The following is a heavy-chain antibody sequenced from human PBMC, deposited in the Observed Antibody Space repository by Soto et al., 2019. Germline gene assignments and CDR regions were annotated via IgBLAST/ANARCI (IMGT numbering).Heavy chain of an antibody. D-gene: IGHD3-22*01. V-gene: IGHV4-39*01. CDR2: IYYSGST. Sequence: SETLSLTWPVAGGNLGDRSDRWSRNSQPPGKGLEWIGSIYYSGSTYYNPSLKSRVTISVDTSKNQFSLKLSSVTAADTAVYYCARLSHYYDSSGYYYPYYFDYWGQGTLVTVSS. J-gene: IGHJ4*02. CDR1: GGNLGDRSDR. CDR3: ARLSHYYDSSGYYYPYYFDY.